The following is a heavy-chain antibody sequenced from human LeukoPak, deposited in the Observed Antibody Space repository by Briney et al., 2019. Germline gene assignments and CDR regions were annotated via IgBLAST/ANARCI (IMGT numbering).Heavy chain of an antibody. J-gene: IGHJ5*02. V-gene: IGHV4-4*02. CDR2: IYYNGTA. D-gene: IGHD6-19*01. CDR3: ARGQEEQWLVHGWFDP. CDR1: GGSVRSSTW. Sequence: SETLSLTCTVPGGSVRSSTWWTWVRQSPGEGLEWIGDIYYNGTANYNPSLTSRVTMSVDKSKDQFSLSLRSLTAADTALYLCARGQEEQWLVHGWFDPWGQGTLVTVSS.